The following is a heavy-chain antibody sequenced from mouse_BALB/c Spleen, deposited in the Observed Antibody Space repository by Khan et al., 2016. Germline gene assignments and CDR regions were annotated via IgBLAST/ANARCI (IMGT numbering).Heavy chain of an antibody. V-gene: IGHV11-2*02. Sequence: EVQLLETGGGLVQPGGSRGLSCEGSGFTFSGFWMSWVRQTPGKTLEWIGDINSDGSAINYAPSIKDRFTIFSDNDKSTLYLQMSNVRSEDTATXFCMKYNYDYWYFDVWGAGTTVTVSS. D-gene: IGHD2-4*01. CDR2: INSDGSAI. CDR1: GFTFSGFW. CDR3: MKYNYDYWYFDV. J-gene: IGHJ1*01.